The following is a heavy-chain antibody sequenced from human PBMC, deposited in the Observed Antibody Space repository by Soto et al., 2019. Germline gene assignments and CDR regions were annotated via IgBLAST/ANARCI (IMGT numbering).Heavy chain of an antibody. CDR3: AKGVAGWYYFDY. CDR1: GFTFDDYA. J-gene: IGHJ4*02. D-gene: IGHD3-3*01. Sequence: EVQLVESGGGLVQPGRSLRLSCAASGFTFDDYAMHWVRQAPGKGLEWVSGISWNVGSIAYADSVKGRFTICRDNAKNSLYLQMNSLRAEDTALYYCAKGVAGWYYFDYWGQGTLVTVSS. CDR2: ISWNVGSI. V-gene: IGHV3-9*01.